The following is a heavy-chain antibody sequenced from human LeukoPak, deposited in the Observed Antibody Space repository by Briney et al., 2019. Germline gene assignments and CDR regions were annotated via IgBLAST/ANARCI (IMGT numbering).Heavy chain of an antibody. CDR3: ARALYSSGWFLYSYYYMDV. V-gene: IGHV1-8*03. J-gene: IGHJ6*03. Sequence: ASVKVSRKASGYTYTSYDINWVRQATGQGLEWMGWMNPNSGNTGYAQKFQGRVTITRNTSISTAYMELSSLRSEDTAVYYCARALYSSGWFLYSYYYMDVWGKGTTVTVSS. D-gene: IGHD6-19*01. CDR1: GYTYTSYD. CDR2: MNPNSGNT.